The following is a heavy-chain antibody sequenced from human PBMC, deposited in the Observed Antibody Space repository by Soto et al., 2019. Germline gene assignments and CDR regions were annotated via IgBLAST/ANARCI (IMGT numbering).Heavy chain of an antibody. D-gene: IGHD3-22*01. CDR3: ARDAYYYEKNWFAP. Sequence: QVQLVQSGAEVKKPGASVKGSCKASGYTFTSYGISWVRQAPGQGLEWMGWISAYNGNTNYAQKLQGRVTMTTDTSTSTAYMELRSLRSDDTAVYCCARDAYYYEKNWFAPWGQGTLVTVSS. CDR2: ISAYNGNT. J-gene: IGHJ5*02. CDR1: GYTFTSYG. V-gene: IGHV1-18*04.